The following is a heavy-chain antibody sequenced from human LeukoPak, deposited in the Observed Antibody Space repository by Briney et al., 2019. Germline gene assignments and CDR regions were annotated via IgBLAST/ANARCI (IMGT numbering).Heavy chain of an antibody. CDR3: ARYIWGSYPTFEDY. V-gene: IGHV4-59*01. CDR2: ISYSGST. Sequence: SETLSLTCTVSGGSISSYYWSWIRQPPGKGLEWIGYISYSGSTNYNPSLKSRVNISVDTSKNQFSLELNSVTAADTAVYYCARYIWGSYPTFEDYWGQGSLVTVSS. J-gene: IGHJ4*02. D-gene: IGHD3-16*02. CDR1: GGSISSYY.